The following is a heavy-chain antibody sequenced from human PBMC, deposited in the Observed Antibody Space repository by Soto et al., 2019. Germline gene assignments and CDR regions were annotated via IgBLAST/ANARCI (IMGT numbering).Heavy chain of an antibody. Sequence: QVQLQESGPGLVKASETLSLTCTVSGGSISNYYCSWIRQPPGKGLEWIGYIYYSGSANYNPSLKSRVTISVATSQNQFSLKLSSVTAADTAVYYCARAGAATLSDYWGQGTLVTVSS. CDR3: ARAGAATLSDY. CDR1: GGSISNYY. D-gene: IGHD2-15*01. J-gene: IGHJ4*02. V-gene: IGHV4-59*01. CDR2: IYYSGSA.